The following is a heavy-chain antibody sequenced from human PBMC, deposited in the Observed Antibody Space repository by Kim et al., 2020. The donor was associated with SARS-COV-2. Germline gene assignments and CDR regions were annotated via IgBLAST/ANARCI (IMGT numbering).Heavy chain of an antibody. V-gene: IGHV3-15*01. J-gene: IGHJ6*02. D-gene: IGHD2-2*01. CDR3: TTDMPDFPSLMDV. Sequence: YAAPVKGRFTISRDDSKNTLYLQMNSLKTEDTAVYYCTTDMPDFPSLMDVWGQGTTVTVSS.